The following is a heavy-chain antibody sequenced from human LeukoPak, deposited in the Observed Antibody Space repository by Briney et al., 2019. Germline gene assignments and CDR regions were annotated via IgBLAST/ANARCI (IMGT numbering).Heavy chain of an antibody. V-gene: IGHV3-23*01. D-gene: IGHD2-2*01. CDR2: ISGSGGST. CDR1: GFTFSSYA. CDR3: AKENQLSEYYYYGMDV. J-gene: IGHJ6*02. Sequence: TGGSLRLSCAASGFTFSSYAMSWVRQAPGKGLEWVSAISGSGGSTYYADSVKGRFTISRDNSKNTLYLQMNSLRTEDTAVYYCAKENQLSEYYYYGMDVWGQGTTVTVSS.